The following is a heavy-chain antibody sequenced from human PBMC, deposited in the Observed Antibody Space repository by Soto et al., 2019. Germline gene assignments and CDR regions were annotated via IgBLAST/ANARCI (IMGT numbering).Heavy chain of an antibody. V-gene: IGHV1-18*04. CDR1: GYTFTSYG. CDR3: AHRRPPHDPSDI. J-gene: IGHJ3*02. CDR2: ISAYNGNT. Sequence: SVKVSCKASGYTFTSYGISWVRQAPGQGLEWMGWISAYNGNTNYAQKLQGRVTMTTDTSTSTAYMELRRLRSDDTAVYYCAHRRPPHDPSDIWGQGKMVTVSS.